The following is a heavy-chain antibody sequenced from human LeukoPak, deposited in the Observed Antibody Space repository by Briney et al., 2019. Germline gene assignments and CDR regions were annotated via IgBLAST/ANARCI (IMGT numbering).Heavy chain of an antibody. J-gene: IGHJ5*02. V-gene: IGHV4-38-2*02. CDR3: ARHSVASPSDA. Sequence: PSETLSLTCIVSGYSIGSDFYWGWIPQHPGKGLEWIASIYRSGNTYSNSSLKSRVRMSIDTSKNHFSLRLTSVTAADTAVYYCARHSVASPSDAWGPGTLVTVSS. D-gene: IGHD2-21*01. CDR1: GYSIGSDFY. CDR2: IYRSGNT.